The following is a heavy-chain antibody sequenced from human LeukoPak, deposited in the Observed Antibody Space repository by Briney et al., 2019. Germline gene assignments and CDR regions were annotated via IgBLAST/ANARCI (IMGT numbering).Heavy chain of an antibody. CDR2: ISSSGSTI. CDR1: GSTFSDYY. CDR3: ARDLGPHSSSPNSGAFDI. J-gene: IGHJ3*02. V-gene: IGHV3-11*04. D-gene: IGHD6-6*01. Sequence: GGSLRLSCAASGSTFSDYYMSWIRQAPGKGLEWVSYISSSGSTIYYADSVKGRFTISRDNAKTSLYLQMNSLRAEDTAVYYCARDLGPHSSSPNSGAFDIWGQGTMVTVSS.